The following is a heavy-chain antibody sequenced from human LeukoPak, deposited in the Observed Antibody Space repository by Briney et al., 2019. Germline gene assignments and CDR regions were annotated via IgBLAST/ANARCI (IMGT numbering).Heavy chain of an antibody. CDR1: GFTFSSYG. CDR3: ARDSYYYDSSGSRAPFDY. D-gene: IGHD3-22*01. CDR2: ISYDGSNK. Sequence: GGSLRLSCAASGFTFSSYGMHWVRQAPGKGLEWVAVISYDGSNKYYADSVKGRFTISRDNSKNTLYLQMNSLRAEDTAVYYCARDSYYYDSSGSRAPFDYWGQGTLVTVSS. V-gene: IGHV3-30*03. J-gene: IGHJ4*02.